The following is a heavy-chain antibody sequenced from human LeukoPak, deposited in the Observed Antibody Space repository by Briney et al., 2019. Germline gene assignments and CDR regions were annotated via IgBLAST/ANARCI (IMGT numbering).Heavy chain of an antibody. Sequence: PGGSLRLSCAASGFAFSDFTMSWVRQAPGQGLEWVSSVSSSSSYIYYADSVKGRFTISRDNAKNSLYLQMNSLRAEDTAVYYCASPQWLPTGYFDYWGQGTLVTVSS. J-gene: IGHJ4*02. CDR1: GFAFSDFT. D-gene: IGHD6-19*01. CDR3: ASPQWLPTGYFDY. V-gene: IGHV3-21*01. CDR2: VSSSSSYI.